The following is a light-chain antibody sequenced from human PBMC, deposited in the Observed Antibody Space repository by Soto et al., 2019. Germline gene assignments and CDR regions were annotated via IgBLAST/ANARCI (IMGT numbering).Light chain of an antibody. V-gene: IGKV3-15*01. Sequence: EIVMTQSPATLSVSPGERATLSCRASQNVRSNLAWYQQKPGQAPRLLIFGASTRATGIPARFSGSGSGTEFTLTINSLQSEDCAVYYCQQCNNWPSTFGQGTRLEI. CDR3: QQCNNWPST. J-gene: IGKJ5*01. CDR2: GAS. CDR1: QNVRSN.